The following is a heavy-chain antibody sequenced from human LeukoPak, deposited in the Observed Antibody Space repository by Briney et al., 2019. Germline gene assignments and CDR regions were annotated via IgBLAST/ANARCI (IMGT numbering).Heavy chain of an antibody. CDR1: GFTVSNNY. CDR2: IYSGGRT. D-gene: IGHD3-22*01. Sequence: PGGSLRLSCAVSGFTVSNNYMNWVRQAPGKGLEWVSIIYSGGRTYYADSAKGRFTISRDNSKNTLYLQMNSLRAEDTAVYYCAGSGYPADYWGQGTLVTVSS. CDR3: AGSGYPADY. J-gene: IGHJ4*02. V-gene: IGHV3-53*05.